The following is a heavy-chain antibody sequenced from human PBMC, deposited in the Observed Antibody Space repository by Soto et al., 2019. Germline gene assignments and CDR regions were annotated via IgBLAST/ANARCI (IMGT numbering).Heavy chain of an antibody. J-gene: IGHJ4*02. D-gene: IGHD6-19*01. CDR1: GGSISSSSYY. CDR2: IYHSGST. V-gene: IGHV4-30-2*01. Sequence: SETLSLTCTVSGGSISSSSYYWGWIRQPPGKGLEWIGYIYHSGSTYYNPSLKSRVTISVDRSKNQFSLKLSSVTAADTAVYYCARAGGLGAVAVDYWGQGTLVTVSS. CDR3: ARAGGLGAVAVDY.